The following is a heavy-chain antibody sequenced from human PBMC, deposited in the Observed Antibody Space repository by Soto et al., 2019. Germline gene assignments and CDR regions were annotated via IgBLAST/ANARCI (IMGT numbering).Heavy chain of an antibody. Sequence: QVQLQESGPGLVKPSQTLSLTCTVSGGSISSGGYYWSWIRQHPGKGLEWIGYIYYSGSTYYNPSLKRRVTISVDTSKDQFSLKLSSVTAADTAVYYCARGRIAVAGCIFDYWGQGTLVTVSS. CDR3: ARGRIAVAGCIFDY. D-gene: IGHD6-19*01. CDR2: IYYSGST. V-gene: IGHV4-31*03. CDR1: GGSISSGGYY. J-gene: IGHJ4*02.